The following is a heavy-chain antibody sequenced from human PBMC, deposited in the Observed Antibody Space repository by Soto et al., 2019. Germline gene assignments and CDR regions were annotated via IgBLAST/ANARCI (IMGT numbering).Heavy chain of an antibody. CDR3: ARGTALNSSVC. D-gene: IGHD6-6*01. CDR2: INAGNGNT. Sequence: QVQLVQSGAEVKKPGASVKVSCKASGYTFTNYAMHWVRQAPGQRLEWMGWINAGNGNTKYSQKFQGRVTITRDTSASTAYLELSSLRSEDTAVYFCARGTALNSSVCWGQRTLVTASS. V-gene: IGHV1-3*01. CDR1: GYTFTNYA. J-gene: IGHJ4*02.